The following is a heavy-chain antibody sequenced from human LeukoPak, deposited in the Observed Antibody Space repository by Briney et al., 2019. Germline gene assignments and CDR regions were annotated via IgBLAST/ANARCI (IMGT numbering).Heavy chain of an antibody. D-gene: IGHD3-22*01. CDR3: AKVAEYYDSSGVDY. CDR1: GFTVSSNY. V-gene: IGHV3-53*01. Sequence: GGSLRLSCAASGFTVSSNYMNWVRQAPGKGLEWVSVIYSGGSTYYADSVKGRFTISRDNSKNTLYLQMNSLRAEDTAVYYCAKVAEYYDSSGVDYWGQGTLVTVSS. CDR2: IYSGGST. J-gene: IGHJ4*02.